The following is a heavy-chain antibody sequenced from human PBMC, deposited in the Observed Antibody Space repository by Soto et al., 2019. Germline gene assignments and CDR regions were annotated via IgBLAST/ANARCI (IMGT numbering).Heavy chain of an antibody. D-gene: IGHD6-6*01. J-gene: IGHJ4*02. CDR1: GFTFSSYA. V-gene: IGHV3-23*01. Sequence: GGSLRLSCAASGFTFSSYAMSWVRQAPGKGLEWVSAISGSGGSTYYADSVKGRFTISRDNSKNTLYLQMNSLRAEDMAVYYCAKDPLPYWQLGPPFDYWGQGTLVTVSS. CDR3: AKDPLPYWQLGPPFDY. CDR2: ISGSGGST.